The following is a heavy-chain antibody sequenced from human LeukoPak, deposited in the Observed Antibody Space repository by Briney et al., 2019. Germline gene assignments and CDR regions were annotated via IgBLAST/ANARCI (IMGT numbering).Heavy chain of an antibody. V-gene: IGHV1-24*01. Sequence: GASVKVSCKVSGYTLTELSMHWVRQAPGKGLEWMGGFDPEDGETIYAQKFQGRVTMTEDTSTDTAYMELSSLRSEDTAVYYCAKVRFVNYIPPHYFDYWGQGTLVTVSS. J-gene: IGHJ4*02. CDR3: AKVRFVNYIPPHYFDY. CDR1: GYTLTELS. CDR2: FDPEDGET. D-gene: IGHD4-11*01.